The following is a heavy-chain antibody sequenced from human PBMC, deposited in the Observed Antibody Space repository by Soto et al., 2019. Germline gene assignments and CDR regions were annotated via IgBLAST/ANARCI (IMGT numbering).Heavy chain of an antibody. V-gene: IGHV4-39*01. Sequence: QLQLQESGPGLVKPSETLSLTCTVSGGSISSSSYYWGWIRQPPGKGLEWIGSIYYSGSTYYNPSLKSRVTISVDTSKHQFSLKLSSVTAADTTVYYCARQLSGFISFDYWGQGTLVTVSS. CDR2: IYYSGST. D-gene: IGHD5-12*01. CDR1: GGSISSSSYY. CDR3: ARQLSGFISFDY. J-gene: IGHJ4*02.